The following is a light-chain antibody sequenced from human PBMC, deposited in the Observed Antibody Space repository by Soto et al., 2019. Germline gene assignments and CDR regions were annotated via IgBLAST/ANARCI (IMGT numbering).Light chain of an antibody. J-gene: IGKJ1*01. Sequence: TQSPDTLNVSPAGRAALSGGASQSVSSNLAWYQQKPGQAPRLLIYGASSRATGIPDRFSGSGSGTDFTLTISRLEPEDFAVYYCQQYGSSPETFGQGTKVDNK. V-gene: IGKV3-20*01. CDR2: GAS. CDR3: QQYGSSPET. CDR1: QSVSSN.